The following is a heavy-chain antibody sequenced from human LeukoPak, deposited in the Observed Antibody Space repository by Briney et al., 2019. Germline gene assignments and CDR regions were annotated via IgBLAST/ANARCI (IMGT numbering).Heavy chain of an antibody. V-gene: IGHV3-21*01. Sequence: GGSLRLSCAASGFTFSSYSMNWVRQAPGKGLEWVSSISSSSSYIYYADSVKGRFTISRDNVKNSLYLQMNSLRAEDTAVYYCARERYSYGYDWFDPWGQGTLVTVSS. D-gene: IGHD5-18*01. CDR2: ISSSSSYI. CDR1: GFTFSSYS. J-gene: IGHJ5*02. CDR3: ARERYSYGYDWFDP.